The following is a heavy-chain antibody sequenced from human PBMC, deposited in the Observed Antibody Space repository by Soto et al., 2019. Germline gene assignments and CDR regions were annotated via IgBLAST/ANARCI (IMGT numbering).Heavy chain of an antibody. V-gene: IGHV3-30*18. J-gene: IGHJ4*02. CDR1: GFTFSSYG. CDR3: AKEPTFDY. CDR2: ISYDGSNK. Sequence: QVQLVESGGGVVQPGRSLRISCAASGFTFSSYGMHWVRQAPGKGLEWVAVISYDGSNKYYADSVKGRFTISRDNSKNTLYLQMNSLRAEDTAVYYCAKEPTFDYWGQGTLVTVSS.